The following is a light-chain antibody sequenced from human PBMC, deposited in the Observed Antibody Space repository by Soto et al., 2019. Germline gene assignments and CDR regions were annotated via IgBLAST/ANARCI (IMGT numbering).Light chain of an antibody. CDR1: ESLVHDDGNTY. CDR2: KVS. V-gene: IGKV2-30*02. J-gene: IGKJ4*01. Sequence: IVMTQSPLSLPVTLGQPASISCRSSESLVHDDGNTYLNWFQQRPGQSPRRLIYKVSNRASGVPDRFSGSGSGTDFTLQISRVEAEDVGVYYCMQALQTPFTFGGGTKVDIK. CDR3: MQALQTPFT.